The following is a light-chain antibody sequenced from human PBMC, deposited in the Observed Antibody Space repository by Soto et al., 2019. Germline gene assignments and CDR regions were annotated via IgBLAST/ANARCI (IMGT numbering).Light chain of an antibody. J-gene: IGLJ1*01. CDR2: GNS. Sequence: QSVLTQPPSVSGAPGQRVTISCTGSSSNIGAGYVVHWYQQLPGTAPKLLIYGNSNRPSGVPDQFSGSKSGTSASLAITGLQSEDVSYYYCKAWDNYLNSQHVF. CDR3: KAWDNYLNSQHV. V-gene: IGLV1-40*01. CDR1: SSNIGAGYV.